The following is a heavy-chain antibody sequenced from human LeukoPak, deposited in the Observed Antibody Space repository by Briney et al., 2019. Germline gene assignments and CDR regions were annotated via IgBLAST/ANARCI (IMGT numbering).Heavy chain of an antibody. Sequence: AGGSLRLSCAASGFTFSSYSMSWVRQAPGKGLEWVSFISSSPSTIYYADSVKGRFTISRDNAKNSLYLQMNSLRAEDTAVYYCVLNYGSGSYYLPLWGQGTLVTVSS. J-gene: IGHJ4*02. CDR2: ISSSPSTI. D-gene: IGHD3-10*01. V-gene: IGHV3-48*04. CDR1: GFTFSSYS. CDR3: VLNYGSGSYYLPL.